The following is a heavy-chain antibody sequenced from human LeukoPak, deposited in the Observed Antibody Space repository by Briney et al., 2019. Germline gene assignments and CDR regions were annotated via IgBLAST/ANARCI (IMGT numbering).Heavy chain of an antibody. CDR3: ASYSGYEWDKWFDP. D-gene: IGHD5-12*01. V-gene: IGHV4-4*07. J-gene: IGHJ5*02. Sequence: PSETLSLTCTVSGGSISTYYWSWIRQPAGKGLEWIGRIYTSGSTTYTPSLKSRVPISVDTSKNQFSLRLSSVTAADTAVYYCASYSGYEWDKWFDPWGQGTLLTVSS. CDR2: IYTSGST. CDR1: GGSISTYY.